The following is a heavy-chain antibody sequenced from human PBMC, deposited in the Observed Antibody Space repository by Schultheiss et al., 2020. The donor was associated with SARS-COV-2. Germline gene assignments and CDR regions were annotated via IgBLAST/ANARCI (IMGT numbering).Heavy chain of an antibody. CDR3: ARDRGENSYGMDV. CDR2: IISFLGTT. J-gene: IGHJ6*02. CDR1: GGTFSSST. Sequence: SVKVSCKASGGTFSSSTITWVRQAPGQGLECMGRIISFLGTTNYAQKFQGRVTITADESTSTAYMELSSLRSEDTAVYYCARDRGENSYGMDVWGQGTTVTVSS. D-gene: IGHD3-10*01. V-gene: IGHV1-69*08.